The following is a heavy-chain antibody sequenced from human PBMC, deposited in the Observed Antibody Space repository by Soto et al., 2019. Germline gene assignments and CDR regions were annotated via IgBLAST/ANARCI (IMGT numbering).Heavy chain of an antibody. CDR1: GGSISSGGYY. J-gene: IGHJ3*02. V-gene: IGHV4-31*03. CDR2: IYYSGST. CDR3: ERSPLGYAFDI. Sequence: SETLSLTCTVSGGSISSGGYYWSWIRQHPGKGLEWIGYIYYSGSTYYNPSLKSRVNISVDTSKNQFSLKLSSVTAADTAVYYCERSPLGYAFDIWGQGKMVTVSS.